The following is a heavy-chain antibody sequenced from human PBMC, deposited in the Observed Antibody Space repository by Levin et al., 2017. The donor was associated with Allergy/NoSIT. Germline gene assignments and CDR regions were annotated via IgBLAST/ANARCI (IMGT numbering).Heavy chain of an antibody. CDR2: ISWNSGSI. CDR3: AKDIKAFGYSYGWVGNAFDI. D-gene: IGHD5-18*01. J-gene: IGHJ3*02. CDR1: GFTFDDYA. Sequence: PGGSLRLSCAASGFTFDDYAMHWVRQAPGKGLEWVSGISWNSGSIGYADSVKGRFTISRDNAKNSLYLQMNSLRAEDTALYYCAKDIKAFGYSYGWVGNAFDIWGQGTMVTVSS. V-gene: IGHV3-9*01.